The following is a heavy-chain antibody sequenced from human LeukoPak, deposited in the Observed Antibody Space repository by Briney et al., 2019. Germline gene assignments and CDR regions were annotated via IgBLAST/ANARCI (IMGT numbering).Heavy chain of an antibody. CDR2: ISGSGGST. J-gene: IGHJ6*02. CDR1: GFTFSSYA. V-gene: IGHV3-23*01. D-gene: IGHD3-22*01. Sequence: PGGSLRLSCAASGFTFSSYAMSWVRQAPGKGLEWVSAISGSGGSTYYADSVKGRFTISRDNSKNTLYLQMNSLRAEDTAVYYCAKDRSYYDSSGYYVRQPYYYYYGMDVWGQGTTVTVSS. CDR3: AKDRSYYDSSGYYVRQPYYYYYGMDV.